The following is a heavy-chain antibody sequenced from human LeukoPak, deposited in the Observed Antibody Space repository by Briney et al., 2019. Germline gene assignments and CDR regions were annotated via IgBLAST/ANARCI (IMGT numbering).Heavy chain of an antibody. J-gene: IGHJ4*02. CDR3: ARAGSSGDFDY. Sequence: GGSLRLSCAASGFTFSSYSMNWVRQAPGKGLEWVSSISSSSSYIYYADSVKGRFTISRDNAKNSLYLQMNSLRAEDTAVYYCARAGSSGDFDYWGQGTLVTVSS. D-gene: IGHD6-19*01. CDR2: ISSSSSYI. V-gene: IGHV3-21*01. CDR1: GFTFSSYS.